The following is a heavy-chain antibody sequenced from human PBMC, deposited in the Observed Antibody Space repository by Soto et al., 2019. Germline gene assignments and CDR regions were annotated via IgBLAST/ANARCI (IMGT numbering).Heavy chain of an antibody. D-gene: IGHD3-10*01. CDR1: GVSFSDYY. J-gene: IGHJ6*02. V-gene: IGHV4-34*01. CDR3: ARGLRASFGVRLSYSYYGGDV. CDR2: ISHSGST. Sequence: KPXETLCPTGAVYGVSFSDYYWTWIRQPPGKGLECIGEISHSGSTNYNPSLKSLVTISIDTSKNQFSLNLRSVNAADTAVYYCARGLRASFGVRLSYSYYGGDVWGQGTAVTVYS.